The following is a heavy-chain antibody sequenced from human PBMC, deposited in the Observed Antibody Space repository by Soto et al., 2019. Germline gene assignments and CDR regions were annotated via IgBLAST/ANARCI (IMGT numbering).Heavy chain of an antibody. CDR2: IKQDGSEK. J-gene: IGHJ4*02. V-gene: IGHV3-7*03. D-gene: IGHD4-17*01. CDR1: GFTFSSYW. Sequence: EVQLVESGGGLVQPGGSLRLSCAASGFTFSSYWMSWVRQAPGKGLEWVANIKQDGSEKYYVDSVKGRFTISRDNSKNTLYLQMNSLRAEDTAVYYCAKERGTTVTTAFDYWGQGTLVTVSS. CDR3: AKERGTTVTTAFDY.